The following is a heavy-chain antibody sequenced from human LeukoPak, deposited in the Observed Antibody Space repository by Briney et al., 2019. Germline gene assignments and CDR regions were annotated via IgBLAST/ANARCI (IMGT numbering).Heavy chain of an antibody. CDR3: ERERRGITGTSPGYYMDV. V-gene: IGHV4-38-2*02. Sequence: PSETLSLTCAVSGYSITSDYYWGWIRQPPGKGLEWIGSIYHSGSTYYHPSLRSRVTISVDTSQNQFSLKLSSVTAADTAVYYCERERRGITGTSPGYYMDVWGKGTTVTVSS. CDR2: IYHSGST. D-gene: IGHD1-7*01. CDR1: GYSITSDYY. J-gene: IGHJ6*03.